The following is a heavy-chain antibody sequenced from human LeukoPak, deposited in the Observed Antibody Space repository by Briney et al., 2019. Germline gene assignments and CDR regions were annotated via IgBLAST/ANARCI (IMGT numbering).Heavy chain of an antibody. CDR2: IYSGGST. Sequence: PGGSLRLSCAVSGFTVSSNYMSWVRQAPGKGLESVSIIYSGGSTYYADSVKDRFTISRDNSKNTLYLQMNSLRAEDTAVYYCARALSVRSSYDHWGQGTLVTVSS. V-gene: IGHV3-66*01. CDR3: ARALSVRSSYDH. D-gene: IGHD1-26*01. CDR1: GFTVSSNY. J-gene: IGHJ4*02.